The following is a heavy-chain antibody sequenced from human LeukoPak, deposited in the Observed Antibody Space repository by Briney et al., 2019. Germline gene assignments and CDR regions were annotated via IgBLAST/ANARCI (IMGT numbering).Heavy chain of an antibody. J-gene: IGHJ4*02. D-gene: IGHD6-6*01. CDR1: GFTFSNYG. CDR3: AVSARVERVWHYFNY. Sequence: GGTLRLSCAASGFTFSNYGMSWVRQAPGKGLKWVSAISGNGDTTFYADSVKGRFTISRDNSKNTLFLQMNSLRAEDTAVYYCAVSARVERVWHYFNYWGQGTLVTVSS. CDR2: ISGNGDTT. V-gene: IGHV3-23*01.